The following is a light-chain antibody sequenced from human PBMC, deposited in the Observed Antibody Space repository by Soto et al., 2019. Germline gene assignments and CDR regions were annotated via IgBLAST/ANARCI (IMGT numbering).Light chain of an antibody. J-gene: IGLJ2*01. Sequence: QSVLTQPPSVSAAPGQKVTISCSGSSSSIGNKYVSWYQQLPGTAPKLLIYDNSKRPSGIPDRFSGSKSGTSATLDITGLQTGDEPDYYCGTWDSSLSVGVFGGGTKLTVL. CDR3: GTWDSSLSVGV. CDR2: DNS. CDR1: SSSIGNKY. V-gene: IGLV1-51*01.